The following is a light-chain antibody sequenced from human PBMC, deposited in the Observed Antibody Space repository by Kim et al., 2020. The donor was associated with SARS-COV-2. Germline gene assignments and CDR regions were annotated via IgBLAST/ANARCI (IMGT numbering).Light chain of an antibody. CDR2: WAS. J-gene: IGKJ4*01. CDR3: QQYHSSPLT. V-gene: IGKV4-1*01. Sequence: RATINCKSSQSVLYSSNNKNYLAWYQQNPGQPPKLLIYWASTRESGVPDRFSGSGSGTDFTLTISSLQAEDVAVYYCQQYHSSPLTFGGGTKLEI. CDR1: QSVLYSSNNKNY.